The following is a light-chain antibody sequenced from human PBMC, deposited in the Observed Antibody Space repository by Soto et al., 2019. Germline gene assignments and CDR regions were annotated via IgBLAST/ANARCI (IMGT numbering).Light chain of an antibody. Sequence: HSALTQPSSLSGSPGQSIAISYPGTSSDVGSYNSVSWYQQHPGKAPKLMIYEGSKRPSGVSVRFSGSKSGNTASLTISGLQVEDEADYYCSSYTSRSPYVFGTGTKSPS. V-gene: IGLV2-14*02. J-gene: IGLJ1*01. CDR3: SSYTSRSPYV. CDR1: SSDVGSYNS. CDR2: EGS.